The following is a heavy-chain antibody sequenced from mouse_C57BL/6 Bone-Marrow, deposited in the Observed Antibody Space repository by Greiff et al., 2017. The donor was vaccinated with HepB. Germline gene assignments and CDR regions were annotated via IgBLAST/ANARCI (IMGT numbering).Heavy chain of an antibody. CDR1: GFSFTSYG. D-gene: IGHD2-4*01. Sequence: VMLVESGPGLVQPSQSLSITCTVSGFSFTSYGIHWVRQSPGKGLEWLGVIWSGGSTDYNAAFISRLSISKDNSKSQVFFKMNSLQADDTAIYYCARKRDYDGGFDYWGQGTTLTVSS. V-gene: IGHV2-2*01. J-gene: IGHJ2*01. CDR2: IWSGGST. CDR3: ARKRDYDGGFDY.